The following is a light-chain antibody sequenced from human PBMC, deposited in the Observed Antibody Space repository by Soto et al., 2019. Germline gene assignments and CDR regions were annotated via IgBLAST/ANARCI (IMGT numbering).Light chain of an antibody. CDR3: STYTSSSTVV. V-gene: IGLV2-14*01. CDR1: SSDVGGYNY. CDR2: EVS. J-gene: IGLJ2*01. Sequence: QSVLTQPASVSGSPGQSITISCTGTSSDVGGYNYVSWYQQHPGKAPKLMIYEVSNRPSGVSNRFSGSKTGNTASLTISGLPAEEEADYYCSTYTSSSTVVFGGGTKLTVL.